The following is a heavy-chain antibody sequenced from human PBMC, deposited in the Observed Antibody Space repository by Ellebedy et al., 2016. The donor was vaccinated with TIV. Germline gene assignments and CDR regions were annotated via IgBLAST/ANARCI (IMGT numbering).Heavy chain of an antibody. D-gene: IGHD3-10*01. CDR1: GFTFSSYA. CDR3: AKDTWFGESDY. Sequence: PGGSLRLSCAASGFTFSSYAMSWVRQAPGKGLEWVSGFSGSGSSTYYADSVKGRFTISRDNSKNTLYLQMNSLRAEDTAVYYCAKDTWFGESDYWGQGTLVTVSS. J-gene: IGHJ4*02. V-gene: IGHV3-23*01. CDR2: FSGSGSST.